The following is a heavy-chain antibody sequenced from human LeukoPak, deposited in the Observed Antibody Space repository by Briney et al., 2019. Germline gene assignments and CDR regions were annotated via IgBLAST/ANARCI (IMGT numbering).Heavy chain of an antibody. V-gene: IGHV2-5*01. CDR3: AHRNIRLVVAGTYNWFDP. J-gene: IGHJ5*02. Sequence: ESGPTLVNPTQTLTLTCTFSGFSLSTSGVGVGWIRQPPGKALEWLALIYWNDDKYYSPSLKSRLTITKDTSKNQVVLTMTNMDPADTATYYCAHRNIRLVVAGTYNWFDPWGQGTLVTVSS. CDR2: IYWNDDK. D-gene: IGHD2-15*01. CDR1: GFSLSTSGVG.